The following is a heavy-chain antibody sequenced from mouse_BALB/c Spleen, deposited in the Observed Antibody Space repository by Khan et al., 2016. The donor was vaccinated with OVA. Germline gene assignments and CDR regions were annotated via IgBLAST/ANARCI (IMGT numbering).Heavy chain of an antibody. CDR2: INPRSDYT. V-gene: IGHV1-4*01. CDR3: ARRTTEYALDY. J-gene: IGHJ4*01. D-gene: IGHD2-14*01. CDR1: GYTFTSHT. Sequence: VQLQESGAELARPGASVKMSCKASGYTFTSHTMHWVKQRPGQGLEWIGYINPRSDYTQYNQKFNDKATLTADISSSTAHMQLSSLTSEDSAVYYCARRTTEYALDYWGQGTSVTVSS.